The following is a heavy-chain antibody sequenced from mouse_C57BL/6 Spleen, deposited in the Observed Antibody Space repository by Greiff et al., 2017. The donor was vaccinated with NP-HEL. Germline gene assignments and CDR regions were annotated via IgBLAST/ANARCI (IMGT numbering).Heavy chain of an antibody. CDR2: IDPSDSYT. CDR1: GYTFTSYW. Sequence: VQLQQPGAELVRPGTSVKLSCKASGYTFTSYWMHWVKQRPGQGLEWIGVIDPSDSYTNYNQKFKGKATLTVDTSSSTAYMQLSSLTSEDSAVYYCARTLDYYAMDYWGQGTSVTVSS. V-gene: IGHV1-59*01. CDR3: ARTLDYYAMDY. J-gene: IGHJ4*01.